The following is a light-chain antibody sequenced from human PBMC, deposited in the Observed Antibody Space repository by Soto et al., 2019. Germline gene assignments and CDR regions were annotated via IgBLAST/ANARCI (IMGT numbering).Light chain of an antibody. CDR3: QQSSDWPLT. Sequence: EIVLTQSPATLSLSPGERATLSCRASQSVSSYLAWYQQRPGQAPRLLIYDVSNGATGIPARFSGSGSGTDFTLTISSLEPEDFVVYYCQQSSDWPLTFGGGTKVEIK. CDR1: QSVSSY. V-gene: IGKV3-11*01. J-gene: IGKJ4*01. CDR2: DVS.